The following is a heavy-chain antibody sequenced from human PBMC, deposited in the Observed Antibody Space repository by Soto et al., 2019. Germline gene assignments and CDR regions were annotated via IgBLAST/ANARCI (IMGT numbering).Heavy chain of an antibody. D-gene: IGHD4-17*01. CDR1: GGSISSYY. Sequence: SETLSLTCTVSGGSISSYYWSWIRQPPGKGLEWIGYIYYSGSTNYNPSLKSRVTISVDTSKNQFSLKLSSVTAADTAVYYCAIMLDYGDYVRYFQHWGQGTLVTVSS. J-gene: IGHJ1*01. CDR3: AIMLDYGDYVRYFQH. CDR2: IYYSGST. V-gene: IGHV4-59*12.